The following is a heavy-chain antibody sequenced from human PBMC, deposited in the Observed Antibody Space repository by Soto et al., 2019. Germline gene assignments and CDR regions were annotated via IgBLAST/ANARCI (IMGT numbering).Heavy chain of an antibody. V-gene: IGHV3-23*01. Sequence: PVGSLRLSCAASGFTFSSFVMNWVRQAPGKGLEWVSAISGSGGSTYYADSVKGRFTISRDNSKNTLDLQMNSLRAEDTAVYYCAKSPFGVVSAFDYWGQGTLVTVSS. CDR1: GFTFSSFV. D-gene: IGHD3-3*01. CDR3: AKSPFGVVSAFDY. J-gene: IGHJ4*02. CDR2: ISGSGGST.